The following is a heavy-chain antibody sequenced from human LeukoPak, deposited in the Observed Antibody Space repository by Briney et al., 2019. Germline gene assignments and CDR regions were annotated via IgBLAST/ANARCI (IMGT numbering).Heavy chain of an antibody. V-gene: IGHV4-39*07. D-gene: IGHD5-24*01. CDR2: IFYSGST. CDR1: RGSISTSNYY. CDR3: ARGRRDGYQPSDY. Sequence: SETLSLTCTVSRGSISTSNYYWGWVRQPPGKALEWIGNIFYSGSTYYSPSLKSRVTISLDTSRNQFSLKLNSVTAADTAVYYCARGRRDGYQPSDYWGQGTLVTVSS. J-gene: IGHJ4*02.